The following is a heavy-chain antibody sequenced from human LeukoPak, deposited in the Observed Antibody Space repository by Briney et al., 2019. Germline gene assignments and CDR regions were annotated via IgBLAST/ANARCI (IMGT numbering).Heavy chain of an antibody. J-gene: IGHJ4*02. Sequence: GGSLRLSCAASGFTFSSYSMNWVRQAPGKGLEWVSSISSSSSYIYYADLVKGRFTISRDNAKNSLYLQMNSLRSEDTAVYYCARVPLYDSSGYYELWGQGTLVTVSS. V-gene: IGHV3-21*04. CDR2: ISSSSSYI. CDR1: GFTFSSYS. CDR3: ARVPLYDSSGYYEL. D-gene: IGHD3-22*01.